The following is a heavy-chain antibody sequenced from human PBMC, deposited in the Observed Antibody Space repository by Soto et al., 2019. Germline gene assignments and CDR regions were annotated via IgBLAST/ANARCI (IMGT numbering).Heavy chain of an antibody. CDR1: GGSFSGYY. J-gene: IGHJ6*02. CDR2: INHSGST. V-gene: IGHV4-34*01. CDR3: ARDRGGYSGYDKAGMDV. Sequence: SETLSLTCAVYGGSFSGYYWSWIRQPPGKGLEWIGEINHSGSTNYNPSLKSRVTISVDTSKNQFSLKLSSVTAADTAVYYCARDRGGYSGYDKAGMDVWGQGTTVTVSS. D-gene: IGHD5-12*01.